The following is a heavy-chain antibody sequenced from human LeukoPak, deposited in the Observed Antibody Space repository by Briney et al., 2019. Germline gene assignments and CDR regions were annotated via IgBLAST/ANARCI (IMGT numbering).Heavy chain of an antibody. V-gene: IGHV4-38-2*02. CDR3: ASFNDYGDTFDY. Sequence: SETLSLTCSVSGYSISSDYYWGWIRQPPGKGLEWIGTVYHSGSTYYNPSLKSRVTISVDTSKNQFSLKLSSVTAADTAVYYCASFNDYGDTFDYWGQGTLVTVSS. CDR1: GYSISSDYY. J-gene: IGHJ4*02. D-gene: IGHD4-17*01. CDR2: VYHSGST.